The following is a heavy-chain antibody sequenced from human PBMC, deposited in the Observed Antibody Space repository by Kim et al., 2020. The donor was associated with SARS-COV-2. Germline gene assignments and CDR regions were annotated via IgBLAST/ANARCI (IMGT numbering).Heavy chain of an antibody. CDR3: VRDEKIISKGRGFPSPLDY. V-gene: IGHV3-30*07. Sequence: GRFTISRDNSKQTVYLQMNSLTAEDTAVYYCVRDEKIISKGRGFPSPLDYWGQGTLVTVSS. D-gene: IGHD3-10*01. J-gene: IGHJ4*02.